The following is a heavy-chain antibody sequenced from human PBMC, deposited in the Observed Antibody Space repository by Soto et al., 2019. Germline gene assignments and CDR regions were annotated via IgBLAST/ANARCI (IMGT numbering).Heavy chain of an antibody. Sequence: PSVKVSCKASGYTFTSYGISWVRQAPGQGLEWMGWISAYNGNTNYAQKLQGRVTMTTDTSTSTAYMELRSLRSDDTAVYYCAATYYDILTGYYNWFDPWGQGTLVTVSS. CDR1: GYTFTSYG. D-gene: IGHD3-9*01. J-gene: IGHJ5*02. CDR3: AATYYDILTGYYNWFDP. V-gene: IGHV1-18*01. CDR2: ISAYNGNT.